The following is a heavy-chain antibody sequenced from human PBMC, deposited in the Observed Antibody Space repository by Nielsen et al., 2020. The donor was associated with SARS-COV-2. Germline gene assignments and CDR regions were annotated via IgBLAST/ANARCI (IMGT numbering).Heavy chain of an antibody. J-gene: IGHJ4*02. CDR2: IKSKTDGGTT. CDR3: TTDSANWEFDY. D-gene: IGHD7-27*01. V-gene: IGHV3-15*01. CDR1: GFAVSNNY. Sequence: GESLKISCAASGFAVSNNYMSWVRQAPGKGLEWVGRIKSKTDGGTTDYAAPVKGRFTISRDDSKNTLYLQMNSLKTEDTAVYYCTTDSANWEFDYWGQGTLVTVSS.